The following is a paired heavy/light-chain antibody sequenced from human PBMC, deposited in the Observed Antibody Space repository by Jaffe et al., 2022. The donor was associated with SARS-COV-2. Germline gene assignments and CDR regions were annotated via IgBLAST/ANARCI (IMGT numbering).Light chain of an antibody. CDR2: DAS. V-gene: IGKV3D-20*01. CDR3: QQYGSSLIT. J-gene: IGKJ5*01. CDR1: QSVSSSY. Sequence: EIVLTQSPATLSLSPGERATLSCGASQSVSSSYLAWYQQKPGLAPRLLIYDASSRATGIPDRFSGSGSGTDFTLTISRLEPEDFAVYYCQQYGSSLITFGQGTRLEIK.
Heavy chain of an antibody. J-gene: IGHJ4*02. CDR1: GFTVSSNY. CDR2: IYSGGST. CDR3: ARGAIFSTPIPVWSSTMGWYYFDY. Sequence: EVQLVESGGGLVQPGGSLRLSCAASGFTVSSNYMSWVRQAPGKGLEWVSVIYSGGSTYYADSVKGRFTISRDNSKNTLYLQMNSLRAEDTAVYYCARGAIFSTPIPVWSSTMGWYYFDYWGQGTLVTVSS. D-gene: IGHD3-10*01. V-gene: IGHV3-66*02.